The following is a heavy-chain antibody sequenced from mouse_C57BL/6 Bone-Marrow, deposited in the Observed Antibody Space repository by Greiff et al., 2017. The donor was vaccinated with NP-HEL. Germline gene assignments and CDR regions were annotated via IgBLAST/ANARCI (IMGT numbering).Heavy chain of an antibody. CDR1: YTFTDYYM. Sequence: LQESGPELVKPGASVKMSCKASGYTFTDYYMHWVKQKPGKGLEWIGEIYPGSGNTYYNEKFKGKATLTADTSSSTAYMQLSSLTSEDSAVYFCARRITTVVAYFDYWGQGTTLTVSS. D-gene: IGHD1-1*01. V-gene: IGHV1-83*01. J-gene: IGHJ2*01. CDR3: RRITTVVAYFDY. CDR2: YPGSGNTY.